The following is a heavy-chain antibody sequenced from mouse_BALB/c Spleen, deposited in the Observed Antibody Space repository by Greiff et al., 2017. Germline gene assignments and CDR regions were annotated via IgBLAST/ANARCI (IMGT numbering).Heavy chain of an antibody. V-gene: IGHV1-69*02. J-gene: IGHJ4*01. CDR1: GYTFTSYW. CDR2: IYPSDSYT. CDR3: TRGPRRNAMDD. Sequence: QVQLKQPGAELVRPGASVKLSCKASGYTFTSYWINWVKQRPGQGLEWIGNIYPSDSYTNYNQKFKDKATLTVDKSSSTAYMQLSSPTSEDSAVYYCTRGPRRNAMDDWGQGTSVTVSS.